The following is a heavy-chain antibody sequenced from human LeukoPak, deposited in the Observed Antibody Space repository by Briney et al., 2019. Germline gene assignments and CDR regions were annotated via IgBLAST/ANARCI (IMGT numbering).Heavy chain of an antibody. V-gene: IGHV1-2*02. CDR3: ARGFGLTYYYDSSGYWGIDY. CDR2: INPNSGGT. D-gene: IGHD3-22*01. CDR1: GYTFTGYY. J-gene: IGHJ4*02. Sequence: GASVKVSCKASGYTFTGYYMHWVRQAPGQGLEWMGWINPNSGGTNYAQKFQGRVTMTRDTSISTAYMELSRLRSDDTAVYYCARGFGLTYYYDSSGYWGIDYWGQGTLVTVSS.